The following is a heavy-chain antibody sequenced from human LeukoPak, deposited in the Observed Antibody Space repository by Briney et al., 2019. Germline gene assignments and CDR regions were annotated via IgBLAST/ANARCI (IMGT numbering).Heavy chain of an antibody. CDR1: GYSFTSYW. Sequence: GESLKISCKGSGYSFTSYWIGWVRQMPGKGLERXGIIYPGDSDTRYSPSFQGQVTISADKSISTAYLQWSSLKASDTAMYYCACLDTAMVTILFDYWGQGTLVTVSS. D-gene: IGHD5-18*01. J-gene: IGHJ4*02. CDR3: ACLDTAMVTILFDY. V-gene: IGHV5-51*01. CDR2: IYPGDSDT.